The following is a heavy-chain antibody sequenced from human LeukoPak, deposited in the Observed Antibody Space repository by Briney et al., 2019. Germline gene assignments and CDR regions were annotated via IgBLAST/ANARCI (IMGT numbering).Heavy chain of an antibody. J-gene: IGHJ4*02. Sequence: PSETLSLTCAVYGGPFSGYYWSWIRQPPGKGLEWIGEINHSGSTNYNPSLKSRVTISVDTSKNQFSLKLSSVTAADTAVYYCARRSWYGPSDYWGQGTLVTVSS. CDR1: GGPFSGYY. CDR2: INHSGST. D-gene: IGHD6-13*01. V-gene: IGHV4-34*01. CDR3: ARRSWYGPSDY.